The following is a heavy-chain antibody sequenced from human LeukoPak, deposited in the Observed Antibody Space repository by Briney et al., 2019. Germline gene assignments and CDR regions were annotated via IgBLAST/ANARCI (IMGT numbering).Heavy chain of an antibody. J-gene: IGHJ5*02. CDR2: IYYSGST. D-gene: IGHD3-3*01. Sequence: SETLSLTCTVSGVSISSSSYYWGWIRQPPGKGLEWIGSIYYSGSTYYNPSLKSRVTISVDTSKNQFSLKLSSVTAADTAVYYCARVVSGYSTNNWFDPWGQGTLVTVSS. V-gene: IGHV4-39*07. CDR1: GVSISSSSYY. CDR3: ARVVSGYSTNNWFDP.